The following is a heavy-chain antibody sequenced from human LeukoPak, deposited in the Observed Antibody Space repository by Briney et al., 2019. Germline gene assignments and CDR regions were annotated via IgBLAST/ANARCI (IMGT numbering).Heavy chain of an antibody. CDR1: GFTSDDYA. CDR2: ISWDGGNT. CDR3: AGRYCSSTSCYWPLDY. J-gene: IGHJ4*02. D-gene: IGHD2-2*01. V-gene: IGHV3-43*01. Sequence: GGSLRLSCAASGFTSDDYAMHWVRQAPGKGLEWVSLISWDGGNTYYADSVKGRFIISRDNSKNSLYLQMNSLRTEDTALYYCAGRYCSSTSCYWPLDYWGQGTLVTVSS.